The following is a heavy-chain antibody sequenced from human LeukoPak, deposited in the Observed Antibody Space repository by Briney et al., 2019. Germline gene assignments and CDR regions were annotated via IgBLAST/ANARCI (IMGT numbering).Heavy chain of an antibody. CDR3: ARTNYNGSGSDYPDF. V-gene: IGHV4-59*08. CDR2: IYHSGST. Sequence: PSETLSLTCTVSGGSLRSYCWSWIRQPPGKGLEWIGFIYHSGSTDYNPSLKSRGTISVDTSKNQFSLKLRSVTAADTAVYYCARTNYNGSGSDYPDFWGQGTLVTVSS. CDR1: GGSLRSYC. J-gene: IGHJ4*02. D-gene: IGHD3-10*01.